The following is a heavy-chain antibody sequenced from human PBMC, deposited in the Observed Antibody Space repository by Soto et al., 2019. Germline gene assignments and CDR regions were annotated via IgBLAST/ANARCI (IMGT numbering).Heavy chain of an antibody. CDR3: ARGDPTDCSSGVCSFFYNHDMDV. V-gene: IGHV1-2*04. CDR1: GYSFTDYD. D-gene: IGHD2-8*01. Sequence: QVQLVQSGAEVKKPGASVKVSCKATGYSFTDYDIHWVRQAPGQGLEWLGRINPKSGGTSTAQKFQGWVTMTTDTSISTASMELTRLTSDDTAIDYFARGDPTDCSSGVCSFFYNHDMDVWGQGTTVTVSS. J-gene: IGHJ6*02. CDR2: INPKSGGT.